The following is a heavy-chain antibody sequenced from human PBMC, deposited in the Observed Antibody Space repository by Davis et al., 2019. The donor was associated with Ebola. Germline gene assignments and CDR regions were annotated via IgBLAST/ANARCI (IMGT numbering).Heavy chain of an antibody. D-gene: IGHD3-16*01. V-gene: IGHV4-59*05. J-gene: IGHJ6*02. Sequence: GSLRLSCAASGFTFSSYWMSWVRRAPGKGLEWIGSIYYSGSTYYNPSLKSRVTISVDTSKNQFSLKLSSVTAADTAVYYCAGERGYYGMDVWGQGTTVTVSS. CDR1: GFTFSSYW. CDR2: IYYSGST. CDR3: AGERGYYGMDV.